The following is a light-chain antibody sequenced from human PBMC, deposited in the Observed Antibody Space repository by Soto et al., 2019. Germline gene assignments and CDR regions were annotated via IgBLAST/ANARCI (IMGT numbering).Light chain of an antibody. CDR1: QSVSSNN. CDR3: QQYGRLPLT. J-gene: IGKJ3*01. V-gene: IGKV3-20*01. Sequence: EIVLTQSPGTLALSPGERASRACRSSQSVSSNNLAWYQQKPGQAPRLLIYDASSRATGIPDRFSGSGSGTDFTLTINRLEPEDFAVYYCQQYGRLPLTFGPGTKVDIK. CDR2: DAS.